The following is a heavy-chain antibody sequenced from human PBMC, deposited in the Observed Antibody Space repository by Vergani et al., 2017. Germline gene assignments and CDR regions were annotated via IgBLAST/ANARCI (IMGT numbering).Heavy chain of an antibody. D-gene: IGHD3-10*01. CDR2: FDPEDGET. V-gene: IGHV1-24*01. J-gene: IGHJ4*02. CDR1: GYTLTELS. CDR3: ATDRISMVRGTLCY. Sequence: QVQLVQSGAEVKKPGASVKVSCKVSGYTLTELSMHWVRQAPGKGLEWMGGFDPEDGETIYAQKFQGRVTMNEDTSTDTAYMELSSLRSEDTAVYYCATDRISMVRGTLCYWGQGTLVTVSS.